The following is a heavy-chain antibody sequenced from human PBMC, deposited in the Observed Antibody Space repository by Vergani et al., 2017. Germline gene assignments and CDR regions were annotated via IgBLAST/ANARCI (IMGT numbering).Heavy chain of an antibody. CDR1: GASVNSYY. Sequence: QVKLQESGPGLVKPSETLSLTCTVSGASVNSYYWSWIRQPPGKGLEWMGYVSFRGDTLYDPSVKGRMTISLNTSSNQFSLYLTSVTAADSAFYFCARGQTGYSRDWSTYFFYMDVWGKXP. CDR2: VSFRGDT. J-gene: IGHJ6*03. CDR3: ARGQTGYSRDWSTYFFYMDV. V-gene: IGHV4-59*02. D-gene: IGHD3/OR15-3a*01.